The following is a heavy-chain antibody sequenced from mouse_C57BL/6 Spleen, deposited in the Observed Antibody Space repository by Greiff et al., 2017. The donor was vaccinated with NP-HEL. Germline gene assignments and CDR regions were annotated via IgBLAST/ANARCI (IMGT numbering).Heavy chain of an antibody. CDR2: IYPGDGDT. V-gene: IGHV1-82*01. Sequence: QVQLKQSGPELVKPGASVKISCKASGYAFSSSWMNWVKQRPGKGLEWIGRIYPGDGDTNYNGKFKGKATLTADKSSSTAYMQLSSLTSEDSAVYFCARWVYDGYYFDYWGQGTTLTVSS. D-gene: IGHD2-3*01. CDR1: GYAFSSSW. J-gene: IGHJ2*01. CDR3: ARWVYDGYYFDY.